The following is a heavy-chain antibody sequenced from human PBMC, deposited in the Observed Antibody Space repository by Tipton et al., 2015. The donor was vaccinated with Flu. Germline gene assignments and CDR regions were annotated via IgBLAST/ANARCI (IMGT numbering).Heavy chain of an antibody. J-gene: IGHJ3*02. D-gene: IGHD2-21*01. CDR1: GFTFNRYG. CDR2: ISGTGGTT. Sequence: GSLRLSCAASGFTFNRYGMSWVRQAPGKGLEWVSAISGTGGTTWYGDSVKGRFTISRDNSKNTQYLQMNSLRAEDTAVYYCAKDLGPLWGFEAFDIWGQGTMVTVSS. CDR3: AKDLGPLWGFEAFDI. V-gene: IGHV3-23*01.